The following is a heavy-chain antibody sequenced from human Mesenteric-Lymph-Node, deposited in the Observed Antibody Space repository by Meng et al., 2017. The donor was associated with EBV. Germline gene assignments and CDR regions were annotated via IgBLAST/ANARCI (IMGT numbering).Heavy chain of an antibody. Sequence: QVQLQESGPGLVKPSETLSLTCTASGGSVSSGSYYWSWIRQPPGKGLEWIGYIYHTGNTNYNPSLKSRVTISVDTSKNQFSLKLSSVTAADTAVYYCARGTTVTRGDWFDPWGQGTLVTVSS. D-gene: IGHD4-17*01. V-gene: IGHV4-61*01. CDR1: GGSVSSGSYY. CDR3: ARGTTVTRGDWFDP. CDR2: IYHTGNT. J-gene: IGHJ5*02.